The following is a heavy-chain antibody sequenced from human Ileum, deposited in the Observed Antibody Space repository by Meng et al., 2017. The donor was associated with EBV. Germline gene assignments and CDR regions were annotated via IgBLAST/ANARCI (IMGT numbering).Heavy chain of an antibody. CDR3: ARVGQWLPIDY. Sequence: VQCPAPGPGSGNPSGTWSLAGAFASGASHSSSWWRWARQTPGKGLGWIGEIYHTGSTNYNPSRKSRVTISVDKYKNQFSLNLSSVAAADTAVYYCARVGQWLPIDYWGQGTLVTVSS. V-gene: IGHV4-4*02. J-gene: IGHJ4*02. D-gene: IGHD6-19*01. CDR1: SGASHSSSW. CDR2: IYHTGST.